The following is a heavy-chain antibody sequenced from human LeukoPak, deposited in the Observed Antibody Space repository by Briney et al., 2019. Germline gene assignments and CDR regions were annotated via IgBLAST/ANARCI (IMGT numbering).Heavy chain of an antibody. CDR1: GGTFSSYA. D-gene: IGHD5-12*01. Sequence: SVKVSCKASGGTFSSYAISWVRQAPGQGLEWMGRIIPILGIANYAQKFQGRVAITADKSTSTAYMELSNLRSEDTAVYYCARTGDSGYEYYYYGMDVWGQGTTVTLSS. J-gene: IGHJ6*02. CDR2: IIPILGIA. CDR3: ARTGDSGYEYYYYGMDV. V-gene: IGHV1-69*04.